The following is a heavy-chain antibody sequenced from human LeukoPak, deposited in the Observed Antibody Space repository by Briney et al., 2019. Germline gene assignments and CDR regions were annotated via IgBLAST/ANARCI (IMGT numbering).Heavy chain of an antibody. J-gene: IGHJ4*02. CDR1: GGTFSSYA. CDR2: IIPIFGTA. Sequence: ASVKVSCKASGGTFSSYAISWVRQAPGQGLEWMGGIIPIFGTANYAQKFQGRVTITADESTSTAYMELSSLRSEDRAVYYCARGNGDSSGYYPYYFDYWGQGTLVAVSS. CDR3: ARGNGDSSGYYPYYFDY. D-gene: IGHD3-22*01. V-gene: IGHV1-69*13.